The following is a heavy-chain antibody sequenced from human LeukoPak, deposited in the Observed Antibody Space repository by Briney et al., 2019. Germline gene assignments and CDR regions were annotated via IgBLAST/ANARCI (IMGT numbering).Heavy chain of an antibody. CDR2: IWYDGSNK. CDR1: GFTFSSYG. J-gene: IGHJ6*02. CDR3: ARDGVVPAAIHNRNYYYYYGMDV. Sequence: GGSLRLSCAASGFTFSSYGMHWVRQAPGKGLEWVAVIWYDGSNKYYADSVKGRFTISRDNSKNTLYLQMNSLRAEDTAVYHCARDGVVPAAIHNRNYYYYYGMDVWGQGTTVTVSS. D-gene: IGHD2-2*01. V-gene: IGHV3-33*01.